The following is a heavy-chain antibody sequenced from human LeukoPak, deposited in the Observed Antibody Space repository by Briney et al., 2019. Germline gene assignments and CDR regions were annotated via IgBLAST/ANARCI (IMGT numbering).Heavy chain of an antibody. D-gene: IGHD3-22*01. CDR2: IYYRGST. CDR3: ARTGDSSGYYRNAIDY. CDR1: GGSISSSSYY. J-gene: IGHJ4*02. V-gene: IGHV4-39*07. Sequence: SETLSLTCTVSGGSISSSSYYWGWIRQPPGKGLEWIGSIYYRGSTYYNPSLRSRITLSLDTSKSQFSLNLSSVTAADTAVYYCARTGDSSGYYRNAIDYWGQGTLVSVSS.